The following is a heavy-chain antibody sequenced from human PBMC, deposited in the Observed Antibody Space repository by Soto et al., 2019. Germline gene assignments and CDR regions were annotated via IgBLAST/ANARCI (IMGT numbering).Heavy chain of an antibody. CDR3: AREGGNYYDSSVAFDI. CDR1: GYTFTNYG. D-gene: IGHD3-22*01. CDR2: ISAYNGNK. J-gene: IGHJ3*02. V-gene: IGHV1-18*01. Sequence: QVQLVQSGAEVKKPGASVKVSCKASGYTFTNYGISWVRQAPGQGLEWMGWISAYNGNKNYAQKLQGRVTMTTDTSTSTVYLELGSLRSAATAVYYCAREGGNYYDSSVAFDIWGQGTMVTVSS.